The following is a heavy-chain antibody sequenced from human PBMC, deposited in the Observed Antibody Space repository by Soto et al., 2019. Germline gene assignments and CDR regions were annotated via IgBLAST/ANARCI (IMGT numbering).Heavy chain of an antibody. D-gene: IGHD6-13*01. CDR2: IYSGGST. Sequence: EVQLVETGGGLIQPGGSLRLSCAASGFTVSSNYMSWVRQAPGKGLEWVSVIYSGGSTYYAASVKGRFTISRDNSKNELYLQRNSLRAEDTAVYYCATALASSWYYFDYWGQGTLVTVSS. CDR1: GFTVSSNY. V-gene: IGHV3-53*02. J-gene: IGHJ4*02. CDR3: ATALASSWYYFDY.